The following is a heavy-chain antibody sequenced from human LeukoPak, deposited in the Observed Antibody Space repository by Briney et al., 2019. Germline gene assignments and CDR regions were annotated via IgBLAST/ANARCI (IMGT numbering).Heavy chain of an antibody. CDR2: INSIGSYM. V-gene: IGHV3-21*01. D-gene: IGHD1-1*01. CDR1: GFTFSYYT. J-gene: IGHJ5*02. CDR3: ARDDVAWNDVHWFDP. Sequence: GGSLRLSCAASGFTFSYYTMNWVRQAPGKGLEWVSSINSIGSYMYYADSVKGRSTISRDNAKDSLYLQMSSLRAEDTAVYYCARDDVAWNDVHWFDPWGQGTLVTVSS.